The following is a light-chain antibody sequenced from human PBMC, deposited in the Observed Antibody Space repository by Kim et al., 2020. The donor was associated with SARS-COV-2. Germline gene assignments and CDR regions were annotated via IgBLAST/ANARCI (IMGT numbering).Light chain of an antibody. CDR2: LNSDGSH. CDR1: SGHSSYA. Sequence: QPVLTQSPSASASLGASVKLTCTLSSGHSSYAIAWHQQQPEKGPRYLMKLNSDGSHSKGDGIPDRFSGSSSGAERYLTISSLQSEDEADYYCQTWGTGIRGWVFGGGTQLTVL. V-gene: IGLV4-69*01. J-gene: IGLJ3*02. CDR3: QTWGTGIRGWV.